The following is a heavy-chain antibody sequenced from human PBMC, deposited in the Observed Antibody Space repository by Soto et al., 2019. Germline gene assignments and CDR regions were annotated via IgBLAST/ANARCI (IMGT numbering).Heavy chain of an antibody. D-gene: IGHD4-17*01. CDR3: AGLYGDYYFFVLPSGRYFDL. CDR2: IRGSGGST. J-gene: IGHJ2*01. V-gene: IGHV3-23*04. Sequence: EVQLVESGGGLVQPGGSLRLSCAGSGFTFRSYAMSWVRQAPGKGLEWVAGIRGSGGSTNYADSVNGRFTISIENSTNSLYVELKSLRAEHTAVYYCAGLYGDYYFFVLPSGRYFDLWGRGTLVTVSS. CDR1: GFTFRSYA.